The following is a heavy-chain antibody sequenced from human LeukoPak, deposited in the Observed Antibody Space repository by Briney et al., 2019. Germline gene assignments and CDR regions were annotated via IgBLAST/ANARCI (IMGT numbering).Heavy chain of an antibody. J-gene: IGHJ2*01. CDR2: TNLDGRST. D-gene: IGHD4-11*01. CDR1: GFTFSNYW. Sequence: GGSLRLSCVASGFTFSNYWIHWVRQVPGKGLVWVSRTNLDGRSTTYADSVKGRFTISRDNSKNTLYLQMNSLRADDTAVYYCAKDYSSTDIWGRGTLVTVSS. CDR3: AKDYSSTDI. V-gene: IGHV3-74*01.